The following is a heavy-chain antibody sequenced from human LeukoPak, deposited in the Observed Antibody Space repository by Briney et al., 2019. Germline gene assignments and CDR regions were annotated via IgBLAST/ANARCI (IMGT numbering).Heavy chain of an antibody. D-gene: IGHD6-13*01. CDR1: VGSISVRDYY. CDR3: ARDPAVYSSSWPDY. V-gene: IGHV4-30-4*01. CDR2: IYYSGST. Sequence: PSETLSLTCTVSVGSISVRDYYWSWIRQPPGKGLEWIGYIYYSGSTYYNPSLRSRVTISVDTSKNQFSLKLSSVTAADTAVYYCARDPAVYSSSWPDYWGQGTLVTVSS. J-gene: IGHJ4*02.